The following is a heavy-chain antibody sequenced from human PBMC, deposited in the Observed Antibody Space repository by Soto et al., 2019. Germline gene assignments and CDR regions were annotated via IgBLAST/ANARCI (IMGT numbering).Heavy chain of an antibody. D-gene: IGHD6-6*01. CDR1: GFTFSSYA. CDR2: ISGSGGST. J-gene: IGHJ4*02. Sequence: GGSLRLSCAASGFTFSSYAMSWVRQAPGKGLEWASAISGSGGSTYYADSVKGRFTISRDNSKNTLYLQMNSLRAEDTAVYYCAKCPGKVAARASFDYWGQGTLVTVSS. V-gene: IGHV3-23*01. CDR3: AKCPGKVAARASFDY.